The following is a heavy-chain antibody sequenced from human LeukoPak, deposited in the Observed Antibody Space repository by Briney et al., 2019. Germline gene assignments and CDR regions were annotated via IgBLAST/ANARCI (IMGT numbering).Heavy chain of an antibody. CDR1: GGSISSYY. Sequence: PSETLSLTCTVSGGSISSYYWSWIRQPPGKGLEWIGYIYYSGSTNYNPSLKSRVTISVDTSKNQFSLKLSSVTAADTAAYYCARQVAGIGEPFDYWGQGTLVTVSS. D-gene: IGHD3-10*01. CDR2: IYYSGST. J-gene: IGHJ4*02. V-gene: IGHV4-59*08. CDR3: ARQVAGIGEPFDY.